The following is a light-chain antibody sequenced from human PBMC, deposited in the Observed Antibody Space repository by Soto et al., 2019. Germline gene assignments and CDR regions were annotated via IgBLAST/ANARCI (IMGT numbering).Light chain of an antibody. V-gene: IGKV3-15*01. Sequence: EIVITQSPATLSVSPGETATLSCRASHSVGTKLAWYQQKPGQAPRLLIYGASTRATGIPARFSGSGSGTEFTLTISSLQSEDFAVYYCQQYNNWPRTFGQGTKVDIK. CDR1: HSVGTK. CDR3: QQYNNWPRT. CDR2: GAS. J-gene: IGKJ1*01.